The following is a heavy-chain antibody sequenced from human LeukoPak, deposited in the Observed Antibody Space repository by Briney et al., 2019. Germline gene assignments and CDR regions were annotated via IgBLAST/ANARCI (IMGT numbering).Heavy chain of an antibody. Sequence: GGSLRLSCAASGLTFSSHWMHWVRQAPGKGLVWVSRIASDGSSTTYADSVKGRFSISRDNAKNTLYLQMNSLRVEDTAVYYCARGRPHGNDYWGQGTLVPVSS. J-gene: IGHJ4*02. D-gene: IGHD4-23*01. CDR3: ARGRPHGNDY. V-gene: IGHV3-74*01. CDR2: IASDGSST. CDR1: GLTFSSHW.